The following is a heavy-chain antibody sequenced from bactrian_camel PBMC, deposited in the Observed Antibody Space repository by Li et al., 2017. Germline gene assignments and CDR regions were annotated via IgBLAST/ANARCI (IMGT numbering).Heavy chain of an antibody. CDR2: IDTDGST. J-gene: IGHJ4*01. V-gene: IGHV3S63*01. CDR1: GYTYNHYC. Sequence: HVQLVESGGGSVKAGGSLTLRCAASGYTYNHYCMGWFRLAPGKEREGVAIIDTDGSTFYADSVAGRFTISQDNAKNTVYLQMNSLKPEDAGMYYCATNVVLGMCPRAYEWRYWGQGTQVTVS. D-gene: IGHD1*01. CDR3: ATNVVLGMCPRAYEWRY.